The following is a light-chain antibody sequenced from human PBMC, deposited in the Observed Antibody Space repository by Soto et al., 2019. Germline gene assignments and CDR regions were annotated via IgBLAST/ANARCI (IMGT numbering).Light chain of an antibody. V-gene: IGKV3-20*01. J-gene: IGKJ2*01. CDR1: QRVSSNY. CDR3: QQYGNSPAYT. CDR2: GAA. Sequence: EIVLTQSPGTLSLSPGERATLSCRASQRVSSNYLAWYQHKGGQAPRLLIYGAAFRAVGIPDRFSGSGYGTDFTLTISRLEPEDFAVYYCQQYGNSPAYTFGQGTKREIK.